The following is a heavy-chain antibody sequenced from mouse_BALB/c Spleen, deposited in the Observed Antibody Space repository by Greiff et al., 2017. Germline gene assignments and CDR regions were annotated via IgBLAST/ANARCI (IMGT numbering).Heavy chain of an antibody. D-gene: IGHD1-1*01. J-gene: IGHJ3*01. Sequence: EVKLVESGGDLVKPGGSLKLSCAASGFTFSSYGMSWVRQTPDKRLEWVATISSGGSYTYYPDSVKGRFTISRDNAKNTLYLQMSSLKSEDTAMYYCARHRGGSSYGFAYWGQGTLVTVSA. CDR3: ARHRGGSSYGFAY. CDR2: ISSGGSYT. CDR1: GFTFSSYG. V-gene: IGHV5-6*01.